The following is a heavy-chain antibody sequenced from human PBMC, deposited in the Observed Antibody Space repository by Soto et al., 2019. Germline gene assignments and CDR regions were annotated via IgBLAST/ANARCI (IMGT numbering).Heavy chain of an antibody. CDR2: IWYDGNQV. J-gene: IGHJ5*02. V-gene: IGHV3-33*03. Sequence: QVQLVESGGGVVQPGRSLRLSCAASGFTFGSYAMHWVRQAPGKGLEWVAIIWYDGNQVDYGDSVKGRFTVSRDNSMNTLYLQMRSPRVEDTAIYYCASGPRRATTGTTDWIDAWGQGTLVTVSS. D-gene: IGHD1-1*01. CDR1: GFTFGSYA. CDR3: ASGPRRATTGTTDWIDA.